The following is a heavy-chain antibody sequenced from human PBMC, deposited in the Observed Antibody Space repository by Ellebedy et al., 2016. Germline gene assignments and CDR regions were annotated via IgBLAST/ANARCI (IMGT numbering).Heavy chain of an antibody. CDR2: ISYDGSNK. J-gene: IGHJ4*02. D-gene: IGHD3-10*01. CDR1: GFTFSSYG. V-gene: IGHV3-30*03. Sequence: GESLKISXAASGFTFSSYGMHWVRQAPGKGLEWVAVISYDGSNKYYADSVKGRFTISRDNSKNTLYLQMNSLRAEDTAVYYCARDRVPSRWFGEFSFDYWGQGTLVTVSS. CDR3: ARDRVPSRWFGEFSFDY.